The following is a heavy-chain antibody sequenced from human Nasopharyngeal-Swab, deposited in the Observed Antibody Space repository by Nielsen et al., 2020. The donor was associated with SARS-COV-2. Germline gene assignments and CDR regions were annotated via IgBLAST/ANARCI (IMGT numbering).Heavy chain of an antibody. CDR3: ARRLGLRAPFDY. V-gene: IGHV4-31*03. CDR2: IYYSGST. D-gene: IGHD5/OR15-5a*01. CDR1: GGSVSSGGCY. Sequence: SETLSLTCTVSGGSVSSGGCYWSWIRQHPGKGLEWIGYIYYSGSTYYNPSLKSRVTISVDTSKNQFSLKLSSVTAADTAVYFCARRLGLRAPFDYWGQGTLVPSPQ. J-gene: IGHJ4*02.